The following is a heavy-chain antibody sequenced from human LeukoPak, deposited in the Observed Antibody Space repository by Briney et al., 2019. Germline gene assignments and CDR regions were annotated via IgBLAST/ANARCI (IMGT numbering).Heavy chain of an antibody. CDR2: VRKKADNYAT. J-gene: IGHJ4*02. Sequence: GGSLRLSCAAFGFTFSDSAMHWVRQASGKGLEWVGRVRKKADNYATGYAASVKGRFTISRDDSKNTAYLQMNSLKTEDTAVYYCVPTYFSDSSTFYPDYWGQGTLVTVSS. CDR1: GFTFSDSA. V-gene: IGHV3-73*01. CDR3: VPTYFSDSSTFYPDY. D-gene: IGHD3-22*01.